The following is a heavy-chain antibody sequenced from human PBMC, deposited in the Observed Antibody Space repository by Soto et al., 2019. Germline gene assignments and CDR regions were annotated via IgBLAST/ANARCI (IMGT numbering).Heavy chain of an antibody. V-gene: IGHV4-4*02. D-gene: IGHD6-19*01. CDR3: AGHVAVAGTRGFDY. Sequence: QVQLQESGPGLVEPSETLSLTCAVSGGSISETYWWSWVRQPPGKGLEWIGEISHRGTPPYNPSPGRRVTMSTDTCSNQIFLPVMSGTAADSASYYCAGHVAVAGTRGFDYWGQGTLVTVSS. J-gene: IGHJ4*02. CDR2: ISHRGTP. CDR1: GGSISETYW.